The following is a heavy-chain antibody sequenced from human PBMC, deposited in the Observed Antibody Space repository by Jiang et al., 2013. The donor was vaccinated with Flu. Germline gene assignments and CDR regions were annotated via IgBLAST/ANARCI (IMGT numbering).Heavy chain of an antibody. V-gene: IGHV5-51*01. CDR1: GYSFTNYW. CDR2: IQPDVSDT. D-gene: IGHD1-20*01. J-gene: IGHJ3*02. Sequence: CKGSGYSFTNYWIGWVRQMPGKGLDWMGIIQPDVSDTGYSPSFQGRVTISADKSISTAYLQWSSLKASDTAIYYCARQGHNWKAFDIWGQGTMVTVSS. CDR3: ARQGHNWKAFDI.